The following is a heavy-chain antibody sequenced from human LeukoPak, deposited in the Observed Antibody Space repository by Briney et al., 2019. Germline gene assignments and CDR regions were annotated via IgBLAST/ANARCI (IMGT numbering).Heavy chain of an antibody. Sequence: SETLSLTCTVSGGSISSYYWSWIRQPPGKGLEWIGYIYYSGSTNYNPSLKSRVTISVDTSKNQFSLKLSSVTAADTAVYYCARVVAGTSYFDYWGQGTLDTVSS. V-gene: IGHV4-59*01. D-gene: IGHD6-19*01. CDR2: IYYSGST. CDR3: ARVVAGTSYFDY. CDR1: GGSISSYY. J-gene: IGHJ4*02.